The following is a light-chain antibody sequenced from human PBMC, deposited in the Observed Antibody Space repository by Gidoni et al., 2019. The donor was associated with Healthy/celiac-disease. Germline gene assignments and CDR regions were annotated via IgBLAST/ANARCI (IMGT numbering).Light chain of an antibody. Sequence: SSELTQDPAVSVALGQTVRITCQGGSLRSYYASWYQQQPGQAPVLVIYGKNNRPSGIPDRFSGSSSGNTASLTITWAQAEDEADYYCNSRDSSGNHAVFGGGTKLTVL. CDR2: GKN. J-gene: IGLJ2*01. V-gene: IGLV3-19*01. CDR1: SLRSYY. CDR3: NSRDSSGNHAV.